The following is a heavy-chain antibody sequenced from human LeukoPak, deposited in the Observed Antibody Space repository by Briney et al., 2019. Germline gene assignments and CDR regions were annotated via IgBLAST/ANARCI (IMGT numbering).Heavy chain of an antibody. V-gene: IGHV4-34*01. CDR1: GGSFTDYF. CDR2: INDYTGDT. J-gene: IGHJ6*02. CDR3: ARGRIAKIVVVHSFSYGMDV. D-gene: IGHD3-22*01. Sequence: PSETLSLTCTVFGGSFTDYFWTWIRHSPGKGLEWIGEINDYTGDTKYNPSLTSRVSLALEKSKNPPSPELRSVTAADTAVYYCARGRIAKIVVVHSFSYGMDVWGQGTTVTVSS.